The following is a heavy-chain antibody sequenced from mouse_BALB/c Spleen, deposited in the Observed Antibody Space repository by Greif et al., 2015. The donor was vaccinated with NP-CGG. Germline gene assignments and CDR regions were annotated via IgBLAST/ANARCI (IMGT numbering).Heavy chain of an antibody. CDR2: INPGSGGT. J-gene: IGHJ3*01. Sequence: QVQLKQSGAELVRPGTSVKVSCKASGYAFTNYLIEGVKQRPGQGLEWIGVINPGSGGTNYNEKFKGKATLTADKSSSTAYMQLSSLTSDDSAVYFCAREGDYGFAYWGQGTLVTVSA. V-gene: IGHV1-54*01. D-gene: IGHD2-4*01. CDR1: GYAFTNYL. CDR3: AREGDYGFAY.